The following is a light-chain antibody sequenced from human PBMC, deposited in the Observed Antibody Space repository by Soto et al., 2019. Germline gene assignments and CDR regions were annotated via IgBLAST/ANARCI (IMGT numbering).Light chain of an antibody. J-gene: IGKJ1*01. V-gene: IGKV1-5*03. Sequence: DIQMTQSPSTLSVSVGDRVTITCRASQTISSWLALYQQKPGKAPKLLIYKASTLKSGVPSRLRGSGSGTEFTLNISSLQPDDFATYYFQHYLSYSEAFGQGTKVELK. CDR1: QTISSW. CDR3: QHYLSYSEA. CDR2: KAS.